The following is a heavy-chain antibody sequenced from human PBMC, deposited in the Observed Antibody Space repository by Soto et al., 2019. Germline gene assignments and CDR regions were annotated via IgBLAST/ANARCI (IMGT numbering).Heavy chain of an antibody. CDR2: IYHSGST. D-gene: IGHD2-2*01. CDR3: ARSPSPAHNWFDP. V-gene: IGHV4-61*01. J-gene: IGHJ5*02. CDR1: GGSVSSGSYY. Sequence: QVQLQESGPGLVKPSETLSLTCTVSGGSVSSGSYYWSWIRQPPGKGLEWIGYIYHSGSTHYNPSLKSRVTISVDRSKNQFSLKLSSVTAADTAVYYCARSPSPAHNWFDPWGQGTLVTVSS.